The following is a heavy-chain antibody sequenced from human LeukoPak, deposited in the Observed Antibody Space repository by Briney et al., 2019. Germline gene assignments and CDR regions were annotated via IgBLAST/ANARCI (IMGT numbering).Heavy chain of an antibody. D-gene: IGHD6-6*01. CDR3: ARAPRQRTFDY. CDR2: INHSGST. CDR1: GGPFSGYY. J-gene: IGHJ4*02. Sequence: PSETLSLTCAVYGGPFSGYYWSWIRQPPGKGLEWIGEINHSGSTNYNPSLKSRVTISVDTSKNQFSLKLSSVTAADTAVYYCARAPRQRTFDYWGQGTLVTVSS. V-gene: IGHV4-34*01.